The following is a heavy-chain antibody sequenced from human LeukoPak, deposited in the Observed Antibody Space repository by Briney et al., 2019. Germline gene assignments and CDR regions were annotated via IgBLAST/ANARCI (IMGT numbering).Heavy chain of an antibody. V-gene: IGHV3-23*01. CDR3: AKMLSAPIHGYFDYGPWDY. CDR2: VSRSGGST. D-gene: IGHD3-9*01. CDR1: GFTFSSYA. J-gene: IGHJ4*02. Sequence: GGSLRLSCAASGFTFSSYAMSWVRQTPGKGLEWFAGVSRSGGSTYYADSVKGRFTISRDNSKNTLDLQMNNLGAEDTAVYYCAKMLSAPIHGYFDYGPWDYWGQGTLVTVSS.